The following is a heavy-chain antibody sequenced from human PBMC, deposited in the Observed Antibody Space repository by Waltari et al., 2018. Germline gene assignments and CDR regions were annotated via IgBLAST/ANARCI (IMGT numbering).Heavy chain of an antibody. CDR1: GGSISSSSYY. CDR2: IYYSGGT. J-gene: IGHJ5*02. CDR3: ARHRAVARILNWFDP. D-gene: IGHD2-15*01. V-gene: IGHV4-39*01. Sequence: QLQLQESGPGLVKPSETLSLTCTVSGGSISSSSYYWGWIRQPPGKGLEWIGSIYYSGGTYYNPSLKSRVTISVDTSKNQFSLKLSSVTAADTAVYYCARHRAVARILNWFDPWGQGTLVTVSS.